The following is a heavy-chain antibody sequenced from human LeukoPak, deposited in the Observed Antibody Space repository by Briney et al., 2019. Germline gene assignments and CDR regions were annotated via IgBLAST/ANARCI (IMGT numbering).Heavy chain of an antibody. V-gene: IGHV3-7*01. J-gene: IGHJ4*02. CDR1: GFTFSSYW. CDR2: IKQDGSEK. CDR3: AREDILLWFGELLGPLFDY. D-gene: IGHD3-10*01. Sequence: PGGSLRLSCAASGFTFSSYWMSWVRQAPGKGLEWVASIKQDGSEKYYVDSVKGRFTISRDNAKNSLYLQMNSLRAEDTAVYYCAREDILLWFGELLGPLFDYWGQGTLVTVSS.